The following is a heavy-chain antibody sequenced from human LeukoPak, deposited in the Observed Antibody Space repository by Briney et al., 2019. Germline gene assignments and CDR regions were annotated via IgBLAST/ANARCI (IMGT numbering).Heavy chain of an antibody. CDR2: ISYDGSDN. Sequence: GGSLRLSCAASGFTFNNYAMHWVRQAPGQGLEWVALISYDGSDNYYADSVKGRFTISRDKSRNTLYLQMNSLRAEDAAVYYCARGGTYYYESSGYYSGLDYWGQGALVTVSS. V-gene: IGHV3-30*04. J-gene: IGHJ4*02. D-gene: IGHD3-22*01. CDR1: GFTFNNYA. CDR3: ARGGTYYYESSGYYSGLDY.